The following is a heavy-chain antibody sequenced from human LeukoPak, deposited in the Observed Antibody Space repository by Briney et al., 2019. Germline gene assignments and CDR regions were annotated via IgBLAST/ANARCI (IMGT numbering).Heavy chain of an antibody. J-gene: IGHJ6*03. D-gene: IGHD4-11*01. CDR2: ISSSSSYI. CDR3: ARARVTDDYSNQRDYYYYYMDV. V-gene: IGHV3-21*01. CDR1: GFPFSSYS. Sequence: MPGGSLRLPCAASGFPFSSYSMNWVRQAPGKGLEWVSCISSSSSYIYNADSVKGRFTISRDNAKNSLYLQMNSLRVEDTAVYYCARARVTDDYSNQRDYYYYYMDVWGKGTTVTVSS.